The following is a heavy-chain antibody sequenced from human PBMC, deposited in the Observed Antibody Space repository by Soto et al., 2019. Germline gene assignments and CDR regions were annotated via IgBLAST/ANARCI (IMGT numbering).Heavy chain of an antibody. D-gene: IGHD6-19*01. V-gene: IGHV4-31*03. CDR2: IYYIGST. CDR1: GGSISSGGYY. J-gene: IGHJ5*02. Sequence: SATRYLTCTVSGGSISSGGYYWSWIRQHPGKGLEWIGYIYYIGSTYYNPSLKSRVTISVDTSKNQFSLRLISVTAADTAVYYCTREQSDDNYFDPWGQGTLVTVSS. CDR3: TREQSDDNYFDP.